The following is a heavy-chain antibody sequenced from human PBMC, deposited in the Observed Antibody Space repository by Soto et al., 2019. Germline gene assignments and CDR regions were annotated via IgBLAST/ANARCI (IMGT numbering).Heavy chain of an antibody. CDR2: ISYDGNTQ. J-gene: IGHJ4*02. V-gene: IGHV3-30-3*02. CDR3: AKETNAYEINF. D-gene: IGHD3-9*01. Sequence: QVQLVESGGGEVQPGRSLRLSCAASGFIFSGYAMHWVRQAPGKGLEWVAVISYDGNTQYYADSVKGRFTVSRDNSNNMLYVQMNNLRDEDTAMYYCAKETNAYEINFWGQGTLVTVSS. CDR1: GFIFSGYA.